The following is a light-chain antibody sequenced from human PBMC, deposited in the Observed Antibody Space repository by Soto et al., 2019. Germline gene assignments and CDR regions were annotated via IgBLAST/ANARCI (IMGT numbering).Light chain of an antibody. CDR3: QQFRASPFT. Sequence: AIQLTQSPSSLSASVGDRVAITCRASQAISNALAWYQQKPGRPPILLIYDVSTLESGVPSRFSGSGSGTDFTLTIRSLQPEDFATYFCQQFRASPFTFGGGTRVDIK. CDR1: QAISNA. CDR2: DVS. V-gene: IGKV1-13*02. J-gene: IGKJ4*01.